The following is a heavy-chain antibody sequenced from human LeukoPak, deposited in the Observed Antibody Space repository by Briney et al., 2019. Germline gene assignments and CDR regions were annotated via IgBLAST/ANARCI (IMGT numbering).Heavy chain of an antibody. D-gene: IGHD3-22*01. J-gene: IGHJ4*02. Sequence: PGGSLRLSCEASGFTFSSYAMSWVRQAPGKGLEWVSGISTNGGSTSYADSVKGRLTISRDNPRNMLYMEMNSLRAEDTALYYCSVMHRYYDGSGYWVQWGQGTLVTVSS. CDR1: GFTFSSYA. V-gene: IGHV3-23*01. CDR2: ISTNGGST. CDR3: SVMHRYYDGSGYWVQ.